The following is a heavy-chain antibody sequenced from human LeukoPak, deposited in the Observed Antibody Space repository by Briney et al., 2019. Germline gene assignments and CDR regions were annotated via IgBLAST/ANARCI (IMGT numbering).Heavy chain of an antibody. CDR2: INHSGST. J-gene: IGHJ6*03. D-gene: IGHD3-10*01. V-gene: IGHV4-34*01. CDR1: AGSFSDYF. Sequence: SQTLSLTCAVYAGSFSDYFWSWIRQPPGKGLEWIGEINHSGSTNYNPSLKSRVTISVDTSKNQFSLKLSSVTAADTAVYYCARRGRITMVRGVMGFYYYMDVWGKGTTVTISS. CDR3: ARRGRITMVRGVMGFYYYMDV.